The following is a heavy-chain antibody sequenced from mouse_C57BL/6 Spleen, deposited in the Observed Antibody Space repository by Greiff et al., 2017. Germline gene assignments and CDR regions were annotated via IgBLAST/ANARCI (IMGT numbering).Heavy chain of an antibody. D-gene: IGHD2-3*01. Sequence: QVHVKQPGTELVKPGASVKLSCKASGYTFTSYWMHWVKQRPGQGLEWIGNINPSNGGTNYNEKFKSKATLTVDKSSSTAYMQLSSLTSEDSAVYYCARSDGYYSYAMDYWGQGTSVTVSS. V-gene: IGHV1-53*01. CDR2: INPSNGGT. CDR3: ARSDGYYSYAMDY. J-gene: IGHJ4*01. CDR1: GYTFTSYW.